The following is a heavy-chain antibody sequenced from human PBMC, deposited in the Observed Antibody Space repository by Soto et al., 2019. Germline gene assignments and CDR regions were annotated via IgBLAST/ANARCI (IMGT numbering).Heavy chain of an antibody. CDR2: IYYSGST. CDR3: ASTSGSNAFDI. V-gene: IGHV4-59*01. CDR1: VGSSSSYY. Sequence: PSESLSLTGTVSVGSSSSYYWSWVRQPPGKGLEWIGYIYYSGSTNYNPSLKSRVTISVDTSKNQFSLKLSSVTAADTAVYYCASTSGSNAFDIWGQGTMVTVSS. D-gene: IGHD2-15*01. J-gene: IGHJ3*02.